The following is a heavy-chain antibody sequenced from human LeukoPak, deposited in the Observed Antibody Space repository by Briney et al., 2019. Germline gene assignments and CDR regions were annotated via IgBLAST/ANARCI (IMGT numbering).Heavy chain of an antibody. CDR1: GGSISNYY. J-gene: IGHJ3*02. V-gene: IGHV4-59*08. D-gene: IGHD6-13*01. CDR2: IYYTGNT. Sequence: PSETLSLTCIVPGGSISNYYWSWIRQPPGKGLEWIGYIYYTGNTNYNPSLKSRVTISMDRSKNQFSLKVNSVTAADTAVYYCAGLQQRRGGAFDIWGQGTMVTVS. CDR3: AGLQQRRGGAFDI.